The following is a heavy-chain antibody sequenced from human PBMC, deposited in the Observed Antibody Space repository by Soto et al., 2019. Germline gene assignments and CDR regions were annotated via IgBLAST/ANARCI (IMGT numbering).Heavy chain of an antibody. V-gene: IGHV3-66*01. J-gene: IGHJ4*02. CDR2: IYSDSTT. D-gene: IGHD2-15*01. Sequence: EVLLVQSGGGLVQPGGSLRLSCAPSGLSVTSNYMAWVRQAPGKGLEWVSVIYSDSTTHHADSVKGRFTISRDSSSNTLYLQMSSLRVEDTALYYCARGYWVEGYGAGTYFDYWGQGTLVTVSS. CDR1: GLSVTSNY. CDR3: ARGYWVEGYGAGTYFDY.